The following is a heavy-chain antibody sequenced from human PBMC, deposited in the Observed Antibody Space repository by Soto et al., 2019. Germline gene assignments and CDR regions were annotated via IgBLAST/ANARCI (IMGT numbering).Heavy chain of an antibody. J-gene: IGHJ5*02. Sequence: GGSLRLSCAASGFTFSSYAMSWVRQAPGKGLEWVSAISGSGGSTYYADSVKGRFTISRDNSKNTLYLQMNSLRAEDTAVYYCANWGLVVPAAISGSWFDPWGQGTLVTVSS. CDR1: GFTFSSYA. CDR2: ISGSGGST. D-gene: IGHD2-2*01. V-gene: IGHV3-23*01. CDR3: ANWGLVVPAAISGSWFDP.